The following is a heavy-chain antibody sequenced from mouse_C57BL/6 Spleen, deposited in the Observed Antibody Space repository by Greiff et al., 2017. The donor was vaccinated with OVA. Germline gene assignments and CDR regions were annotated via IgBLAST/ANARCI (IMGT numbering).Heavy chain of an antibody. Sequence: QVQLQQPGAELVRPGSSVKLSCKASGYTFTSYWMDWVKQRPGQGLEWIGNIYPSDGETHYNQKFKDKATLTVDKSSSTAYMQLSSLTSEDSAVYYCARRGLSAWFAYWGQGTLVTVSA. D-gene: IGHD3-3*01. J-gene: IGHJ3*01. CDR3: ARRGLSAWFAY. CDR2: IYPSDGET. V-gene: IGHV1-61*01. CDR1: GYTFTSYW.